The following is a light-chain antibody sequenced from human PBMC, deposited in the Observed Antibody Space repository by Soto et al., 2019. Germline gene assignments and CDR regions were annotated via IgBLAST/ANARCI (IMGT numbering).Light chain of an antibody. CDR1: QSISSK. J-gene: IGKJ4*01. V-gene: IGKV3-11*01. CDR3: QQRSYWLT. Sequence: EIVMTQSPAPLSVSPGERATLSCRASQSISSKLAWYQQKSGQAPRLLIYDASNRASGIPARFSGSGSGTDFTLTISSLDPEDFAVYYCQQRSYWLTFGGGTKVDIK. CDR2: DAS.